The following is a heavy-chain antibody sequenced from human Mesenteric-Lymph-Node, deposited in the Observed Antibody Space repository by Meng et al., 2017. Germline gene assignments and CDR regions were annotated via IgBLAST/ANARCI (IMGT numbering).Heavy chain of an antibody. CDR1: GFTFSNYW. CDR2: INSAGSDT. Sequence: GESLKISCAPSGFTFSNYWMHWVRQAPGKGLVWVSRINSAGSDTGYADSVKGRFTISRDNAKNTLYLQMNSLRAEDTAVYYCARDGYSYGFGAFDIWGQGAMVTVSS. V-gene: IGHV3-74*01. D-gene: IGHD2-15*01. CDR3: ARDGYSYGFGAFDI. J-gene: IGHJ3*02.